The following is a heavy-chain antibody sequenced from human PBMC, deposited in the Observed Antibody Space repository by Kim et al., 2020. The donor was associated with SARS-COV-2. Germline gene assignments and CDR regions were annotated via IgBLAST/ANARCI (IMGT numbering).Heavy chain of an antibody. CDR1: GFTVSSNY. J-gene: IGHJ4*02. Sequence: GGSLRLSCAASGFTVSSNYMSWVRQAPGKGLEWVSVIYSGGSTYYADSVKGRFTISRDNSKNTLYLQMNSLRAEDTAVYYCARDPWFGESVGYWGQGTLVTVSS. CDR2: IYSGGST. D-gene: IGHD3-10*01. CDR3: ARDPWFGESVGY. V-gene: IGHV3-53*01.